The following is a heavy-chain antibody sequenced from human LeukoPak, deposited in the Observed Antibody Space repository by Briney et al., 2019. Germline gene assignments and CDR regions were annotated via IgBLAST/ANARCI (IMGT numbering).Heavy chain of an antibody. CDR2: ILAGGEN. V-gene: IGHV3-66*01. J-gene: IGHJ3*02. Sequence: GGSLRPSSAASGFTARINSMNWVPQAQGKGLKGVSVILAGGENNYTDSGKGRFTISRDNRKNTLYLQMNSLRAEDTAVYYCARDNTPVARGFDIWGQGTLVTVSS. D-gene: IGHD2-15*01. CDR1: GFTARINS. CDR3: ARDNTPVARGFDI.